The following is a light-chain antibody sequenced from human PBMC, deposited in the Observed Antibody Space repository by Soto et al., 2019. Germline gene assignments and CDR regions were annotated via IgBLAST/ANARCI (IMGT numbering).Light chain of an antibody. CDR1: QSVSSY. CDR2: DAS. V-gene: IGKV3-11*01. Sequence: ESVLTQRPATLSLSPVEIATLCFRASQSVSSYLAWYQQKPGQAPRLLIYDASNRATAIPARFSGSGSGTDFTLTISSLEPEGCAVYSERVRRAGGPVGPGTRLEIK. J-gene: IGKJ5*01. CDR3: RVRRAGGP.